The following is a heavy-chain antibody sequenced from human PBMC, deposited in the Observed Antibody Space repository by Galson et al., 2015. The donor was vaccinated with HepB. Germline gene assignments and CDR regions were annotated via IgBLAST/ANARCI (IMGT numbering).Heavy chain of an antibody. D-gene: IGHD3-3*01. CDR2: MNPNSGNT. V-gene: IGHV1-8*01. CDR1: GYTFTSYD. Sequence: SVKVSCKASGYTFTSYDINWVRQATGQGLEWMGWMNPNSGNTGYAQKFQGRVTMTRNTSISTAYMELSSLRSEDTAVYYCARGSRAPYYDFWSGYYPYSSSWGLYYMDVWGKGTTVTVSS. CDR3: ARGSRAPYYDFWSGYYPYSSSWGLYYMDV. J-gene: IGHJ6*03.